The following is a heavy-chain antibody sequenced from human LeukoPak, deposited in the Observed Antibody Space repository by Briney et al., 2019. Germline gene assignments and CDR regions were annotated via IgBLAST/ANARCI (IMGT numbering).Heavy chain of an antibody. CDR1: GFTFSSYA. CDR3: AKGGRYCSSTSCYWDYWYFDL. D-gene: IGHD2-2*01. Sequence: PGGSLRLSCAASGFTFSSYAMSWVRQAPGKGLEWVSAISGSGGSTYYADSVKGRFTISRDNSKNTLYLQMNSLRAEDTAVYYCAKGGRYCSSTSCYWDYWYFDLWGRGTLVTVSS. J-gene: IGHJ2*01. V-gene: IGHV3-23*01. CDR2: ISGSGGST.